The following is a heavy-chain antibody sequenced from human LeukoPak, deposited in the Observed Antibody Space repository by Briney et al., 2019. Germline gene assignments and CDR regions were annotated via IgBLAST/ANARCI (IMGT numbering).Heavy chain of an antibody. CDR2: IYYSGST. V-gene: IGHV4-59*01. J-gene: IGHJ5*02. D-gene: IGHD6-13*01. Sequence: SETLSLTCTVSGGSISSYYWSWIRQPPGKGLEWIGYIYYSGSTNYNPSLKSRVTISVDTSKNQFSLKLSSVTAADTAVYYCARDHAAAGTAWFDPWGQGTLVTVSS. CDR1: GGSISSYY. CDR3: ARDHAAAGTAWFDP.